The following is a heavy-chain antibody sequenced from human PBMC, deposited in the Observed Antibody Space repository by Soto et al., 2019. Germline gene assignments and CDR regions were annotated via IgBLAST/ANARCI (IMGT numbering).Heavy chain of an antibody. V-gene: IGHV3-30*18. Sequence: SLRLSCAASGFTFSSYGMHWVRQAPGKGLEWVAVISYDGSNKYYADSVKGRFTISRDNSKNTLYLQMNSLRAEDTAVYYCAKGVEMATIGDWFDPWGQGTLVTVSS. D-gene: IGHD5-12*01. CDR1: GFTFSSYG. CDR3: AKGVEMATIGDWFDP. CDR2: ISYDGSNK. J-gene: IGHJ5*02.